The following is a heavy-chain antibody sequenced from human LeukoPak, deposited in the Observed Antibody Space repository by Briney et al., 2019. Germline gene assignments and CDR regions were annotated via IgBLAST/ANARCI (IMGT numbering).Heavy chain of an antibody. CDR2: ISYSGST. CDR3: AREVSGNFDY. J-gene: IGHJ4*02. Sequence: SQTLSLTCTVSGGPISSGGYYWSWIRQHPGKGLEWIGYISYSGSTYYNPSLKSRVTISVDTSKNQFSLKLSSVTAADTAVYYCAREVSGNFDYWGQGTLVTVSS. CDR1: GGPISSGGYY. V-gene: IGHV4-31*03.